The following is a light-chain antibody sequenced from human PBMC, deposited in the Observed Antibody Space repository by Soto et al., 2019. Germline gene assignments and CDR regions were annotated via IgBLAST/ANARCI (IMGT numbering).Light chain of an antibody. V-gene: IGLV2-18*02. CDR2: DVS. J-gene: IGLJ1*01. CDR3: TSYATGSAYV. Sequence: QSALTQPPSVSGSPGQSVTISCTGTSSDVGGYNRVSWYQQPPGKAPKLLIYDVSNRPSGGSTRFSGSKSGNTASLTISGLNAEDEADYYCTSYATGSAYVFGPGTKLTVL. CDR1: SSDVGGYNR.